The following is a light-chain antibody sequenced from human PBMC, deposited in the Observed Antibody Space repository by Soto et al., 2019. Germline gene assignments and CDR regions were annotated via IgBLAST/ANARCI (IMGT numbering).Light chain of an antibody. CDR1: QSISSW. CDR2: DAS. Sequence: DIQMTQSPSTLSASVGDRVTITCRASQSISSWLAWYQQKPGKAPKLLIYDASSLESGVPSRFSGSGPGTEFTLTISSLQPDDFATYYCQQYNSSLFTFGPGTKADIQ. V-gene: IGKV1-5*01. CDR3: QQYNSSLFT. J-gene: IGKJ3*01.